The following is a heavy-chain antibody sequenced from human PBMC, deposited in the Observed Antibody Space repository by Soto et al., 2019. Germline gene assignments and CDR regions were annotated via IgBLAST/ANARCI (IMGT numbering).Heavy chain of an antibody. CDR3: ARRAETNGWNGFGADKYYFDF. CDR2: MNPNTGNS. D-gene: IGHD1-1*01. V-gene: IGHV1-8*01. J-gene: IGHJ4*02. Sequence: ASVKVSCKASGYTFTSYDIYWVRQATGQGLGWMGWMNPNTGNSGYAQKFQGRVTMTSDTSISTARMELSSLRSEDTAVYYCARRAETNGWNGFGADKYYFDFWGQGTLVTVSS. CDR1: GYTFTSYD.